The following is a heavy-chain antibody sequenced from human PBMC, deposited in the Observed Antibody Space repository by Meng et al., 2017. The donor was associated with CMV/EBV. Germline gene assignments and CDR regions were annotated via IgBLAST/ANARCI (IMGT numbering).Heavy chain of an antibody. CDR1: GGSVSSGSYY. Sequence: SETLSLTCTASGGSVSSGSYYWSWIRQPPGKGLEWIGYIYYSGSTNYNPSLKSRVTISVDTSKNQFSLKLSSVTAADTAVYYCARVRGILGSGYYYYYYGMDVWGQGTAVTVSS. V-gene: IGHV4-61*01. D-gene: IGHD3-16*01. CDR2: IYYSGST. J-gene: IGHJ6*02. CDR3: ARVRGILGSGYYYYYYGMDV.